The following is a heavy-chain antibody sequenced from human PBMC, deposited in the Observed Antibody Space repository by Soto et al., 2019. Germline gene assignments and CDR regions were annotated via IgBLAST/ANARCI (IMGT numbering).Heavy chain of an antibody. Sequence: EVQLLESGGGLVQPGGSLRLSCAASGFTFSSYAMSWVRQAPGKGLEWVSAISGSGGSTYYADSVKGRFTISRDNSKNTLYLQRNSLRAEDTAVYYCAKDRGWFGVVHYWGQGTLVTVSS. CDR2: ISGSGGST. V-gene: IGHV3-23*01. CDR3: AKDRGWFGVVHY. D-gene: IGHD3-10*01. J-gene: IGHJ4*02. CDR1: GFTFSSYA.